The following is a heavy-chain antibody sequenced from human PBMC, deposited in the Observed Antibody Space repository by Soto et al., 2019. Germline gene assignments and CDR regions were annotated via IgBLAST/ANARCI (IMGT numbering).Heavy chain of an antibody. V-gene: IGHV3-48*02. CDR2: ITSDTKTI. CDR3: ARSVERHFDY. D-gene: IGHD1-1*01. CDR1: GFTFSVYS. J-gene: IGHJ4*02. Sequence: EVQLVESGGDLVQRGGSLRLSCVASGFTFSVYSMNWVRQAPGKGQEWFSYITSDTKTIKYADSVKGRFTISRDNAKYSVYLQMNSLGDEVTAVYYCARSVERHFDYWGQGTVVTVSS.